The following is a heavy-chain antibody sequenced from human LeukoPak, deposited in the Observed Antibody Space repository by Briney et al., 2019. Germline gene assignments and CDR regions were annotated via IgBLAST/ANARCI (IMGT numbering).Heavy chain of an antibody. V-gene: IGHV4-34*01. CDR1: GGSFSGYY. CDR3: ARKMGASPSFDY. CDR2: INHSGST. Sequence: PSETLSLTCAVYGGSFSGYYWSWIRRPPGKGLEWIGEINHSGSTNYNPSLKSRVTISVDTSKNQFSLKLSSVTAADTAVYYCARKMGASPSFDYWGQGKLVTVSS. D-gene: IGHD1-26*01. J-gene: IGHJ4*02.